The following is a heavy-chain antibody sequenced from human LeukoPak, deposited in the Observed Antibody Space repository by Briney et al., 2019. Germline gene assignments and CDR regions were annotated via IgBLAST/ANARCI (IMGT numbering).Heavy chain of an antibody. CDR2: IYYSGST. Sequence: SETLSPTCAVSGDSISSSTYYWGWIRQPPGKGLEWIGSIYYSGSTFDNPSLKSRVTISVDTSKNQFSLKLSSVTAADTAVYYCARVASGSGSYWGQGTLVTVSS. D-gene: IGHD3-10*01. J-gene: IGHJ4*02. V-gene: IGHV4-39*07. CDR1: GDSISSSTYY. CDR3: ARVASGSGSY.